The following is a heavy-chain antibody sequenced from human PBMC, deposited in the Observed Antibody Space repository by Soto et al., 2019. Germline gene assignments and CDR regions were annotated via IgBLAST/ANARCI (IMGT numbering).Heavy chain of an antibody. CDR1: GFSFSPYA. CDR2: ISGSGNKT. Sequence: GGSLILSCAASGFSFSPYAMSWVRQAPGKGLEWVSSISGSGNKTYYADSVKGRFTISRDNSKDTLFLQMNGLSAEDTALYYCARGVRLHFDNWGQGTLVTVSS. CDR3: ARGVRLHFDN. V-gene: IGHV3-23*01. J-gene: IGHJ4*02.